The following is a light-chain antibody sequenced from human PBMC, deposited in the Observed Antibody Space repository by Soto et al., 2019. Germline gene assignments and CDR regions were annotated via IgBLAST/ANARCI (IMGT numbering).Light chain of an antibody. CDR1: NSNIGKNS. J-gene: IGLJ2*01. Sequence: QSVLTQPPSVSAAPGQKVTISCSGSNSNIGKNSVSWYQQLPGTAPKLLIYDNTKRPSGIPARFSGSKSGTSATLGITGLQTGDEADYYCGTWDSSLSGVLFGGGTQLTVL. CDR3: GTWDSSLSGVL. V-gene: IGLV1-51*01. CDR2: DNT.